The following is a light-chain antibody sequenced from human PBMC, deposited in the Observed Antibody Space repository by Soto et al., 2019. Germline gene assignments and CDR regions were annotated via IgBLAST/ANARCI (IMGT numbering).Light chain of an antibody. J-gene: IGKJ5*01. V-gene: IGKV3-20*01. CDR1: QSITSGY. Sequence: EIVLTQSPGTLSLSPGERATLSCRASQSITSGYLAWYQQKPGQAPRLLIYGASARATGIPDRFSGSGSGTDFTLTIRRLDPEDFAVYYCQQYGSSTTFGQGTRLEI. CDR3: QQYGSSTT. CDR2: GAS.